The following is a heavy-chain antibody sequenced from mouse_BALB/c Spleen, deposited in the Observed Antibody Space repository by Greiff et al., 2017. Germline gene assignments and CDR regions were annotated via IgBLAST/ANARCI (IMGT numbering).Heavy chain of an antibody. V-gene: IGHV1-15*01. CDR2: IDPETGGT. CDR3: TRRVQRLQAMDY. CDR1: GYTFPDYE. Sequence: LQQSGAELVRPGASVTLSCKASGYTFPDYEMHWVKQTPVHGMEWIGAIDPETGGTAYNQKFKGKATLTADKSSSTAYMELRSLTSEDSAFDYRTRRVQRLQAMDYWGQGTSGTVSS. D-gene: IGHD1-2*01. J-gene: IGHJ4*01.